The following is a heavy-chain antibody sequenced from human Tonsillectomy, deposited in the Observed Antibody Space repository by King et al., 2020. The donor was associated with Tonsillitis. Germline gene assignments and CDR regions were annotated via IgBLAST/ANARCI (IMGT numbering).Heavy chain of an antibody. CDR1: GFSLSSRGVG. CDR2: IYYDDDK. V-gene: IGHV2-5*02. CDR3: VHHMIRGGVVVAFDY. D-gene: IGHD3-16*02. J-gene: IGHJ4*02. Sequence: ITLKESGPTVVKPTQTLTLTCTFSGFSLSSRGVGVGWIRQPPGKALEWLVLIYYDDDKRYSPSLKSRLTITKGTSKNQVVLTMTNVDPVDTATYYCVHHMIRGGVVVAFDYWSPGTVVTVSS.